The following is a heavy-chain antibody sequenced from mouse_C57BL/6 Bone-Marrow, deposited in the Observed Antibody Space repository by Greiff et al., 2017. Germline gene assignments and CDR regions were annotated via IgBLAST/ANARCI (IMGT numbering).Heavy chain of an antibody. CDR1: GFTFSSYG. Sequence: EVMLVESGGDLVKPGGSLKLSCAASGFTFSSYGMSWVRQTPDKRLEWVATISSGGSYTYYPDSVKWRFNISRDNAKNTLYLQMSSLKSEDTAMYYWARQGPGLGLLGDYWGQGTTLTVSS. V-gene: IGHV5-6*01. D-gene: IGHD2-3*01. CDR2: ISSGGSYT. J-gene: IGHJ2*01. CDR3: ARQGPGLGLLGDY.